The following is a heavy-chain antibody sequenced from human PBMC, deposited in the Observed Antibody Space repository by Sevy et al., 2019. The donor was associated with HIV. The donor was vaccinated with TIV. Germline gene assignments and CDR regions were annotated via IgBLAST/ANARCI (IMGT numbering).Heavy chain of an antibody. CDR1: GGSISSSSYY. V-gene: IGHV4-39*01. CDR3: ARLERRAFDY. J-gene: IGHJ4*02. CDR2: IYYSGST. Sequence: SETLSLTCTVSGGSISSSSYYWGWIRQPPGKGLEWLGSIYYSGSTYYNPSLKSRVTISVDTSKNQFSLKLSSVTAADTAMYYCARLERRAFDYWGQRTLVTVSS. D-gene: IGHD3-3*01.